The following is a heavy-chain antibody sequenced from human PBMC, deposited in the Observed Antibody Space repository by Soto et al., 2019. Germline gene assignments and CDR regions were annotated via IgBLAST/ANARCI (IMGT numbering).Heavy chain of an antibody. CDR2: TFNYAGRL. CDR1: GFALSSYS. J-gene: IGHJ3*01. V-gene: IGHV3-21*01. Sequence: EVQLVESGGRLVKPGGSLRLSCAVSGFALSSYSIAWVRQAPGKGLEWVSFTFNYAGRLYYAASVKARFAISRDDAKISVYLQMSSLRAEDTAVYYCAREEGYCVGGHCCRSACVLWGQGTVVTVSS. D-gene: IGHD2-21*01. CDR3: AREEGYCVGGHCCRSACVL.